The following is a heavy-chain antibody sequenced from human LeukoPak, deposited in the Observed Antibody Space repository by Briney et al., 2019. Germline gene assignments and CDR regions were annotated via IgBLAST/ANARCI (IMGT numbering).Heavy chain of an antibody. CDR2: IYYSRST. Sequence: SETLSLTCTVSGGSISSYHWSWIRQPPGKGLEWIGYIYYSRSTNYNPSLKSRVTISVDTSKNQFSLKLSSVTAADTAVYYCARESRRGVMGYGMDVWGQGTTVTVSS. V-gene: IGHV4-59*01. CDR3: ARESRRGVMGYGMDV. CDR1: GGSISSYH. J-gene: IGHJ6*02. D-gene: IGHD1-14*01.